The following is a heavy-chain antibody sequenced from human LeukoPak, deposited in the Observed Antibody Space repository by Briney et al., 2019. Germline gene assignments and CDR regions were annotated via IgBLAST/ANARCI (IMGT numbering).Heavy chain of an antibody. CDR2: VSGSDGSS. V-gene: IGHV3-23*01. J-gene: IGHJ4*02. CDR3: VKGGLGGYNAVFDH. Sequence: PGGSLRLSCATSGFTFVGNAMSWVRQAPGKGLEWVSGVSGSDGSSHYADSVKGRFTISVDNSKNTLHLQMNSLRAEDTAVYYCVKGGLGGYNAVFDHWGQGTLVTVSS. CDR1: GFTFVGNA. D-gene: IGHD5-24*01.